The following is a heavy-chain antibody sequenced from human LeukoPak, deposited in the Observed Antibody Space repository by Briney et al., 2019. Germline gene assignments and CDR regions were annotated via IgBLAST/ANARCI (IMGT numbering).Heavy chain of an antibody. CDR3: VRNFGDGFDY. J-gene: IGHJ4*02. V-gene: IGHV3-23*01. CDR2: ISGSGGST. D-gene: IGHD4-17*01. CDR1: GFTFSSYG. Sequence: GGSLRLSCAASGFTFSSYGMSWVRQAPGKGLEWVSAISGSGGSTYYADSVKGRFTISRDNSKNTLYLQMNSLSAEDTSVYYCVRNFGDGFDYWGQGTMVIVSS.